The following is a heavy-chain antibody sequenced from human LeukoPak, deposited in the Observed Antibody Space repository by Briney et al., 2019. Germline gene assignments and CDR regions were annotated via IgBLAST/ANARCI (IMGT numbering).Heavy chain of an antibody. Sequence: GGSLRLSCAASGFTVSSNYMSWVRQAPGKGLEWVSTISGSSGSTYYADSVKGRFTISRDNSKNTLYLQMNSLRAEDTAVYYCAKRGAEVGTTVAPGDYWGQGTLLTVSS. CDR1: GFTVSSNY. V-gene: IGHV3-23*01. CDR2: ISGSSGST. CDR3: AKRGAEVGTTVAPGDY. J-gene: IGHJ4*02. D-gene: IGHD1-26*01.